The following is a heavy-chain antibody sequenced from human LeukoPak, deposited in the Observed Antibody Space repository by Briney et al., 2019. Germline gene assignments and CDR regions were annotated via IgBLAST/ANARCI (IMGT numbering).Heavy chain of an antibody. V-gene: IGHV4-39*07. CDR1: GVSISSSNSY. D-gene: IGHD6-19*01. CDR3: ASIATVAAPHYFDY. CDR2: IYYSGST. J-gene: IGHJ4*02. Sequence: SETLSLTCTVSGVSISSSNSYWGWIRQPPGKGLEWIGSIYYSGSTYYNPSLKSRVTISVDTSKNQFSLKLSSVTAADTAVYYCASIATVAAPHYFDYWGQGTLVTVSS.